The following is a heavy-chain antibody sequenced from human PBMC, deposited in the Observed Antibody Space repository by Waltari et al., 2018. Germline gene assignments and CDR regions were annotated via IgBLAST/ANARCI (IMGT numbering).Heavy chain of an antibody. J-gene: IGHJ5*02. CDR1: GFTFRSYA. CDR3: ARDEGPLVT. V-gene: IGHV3-30-3*01. Sequence: QVQLVESGGGVVQPGRSLRLSCAASGFTFRSYALHWVRQAPGKGLEWVAVISYDGSNKYYADSVKGRFTISRDNSKNTLYLQMNSLRAEDTAVYYCARDEGPLVTWGQGTLVTVSS. CDR2: ISYDGSNK. D-gene: IGHD2-8*02.